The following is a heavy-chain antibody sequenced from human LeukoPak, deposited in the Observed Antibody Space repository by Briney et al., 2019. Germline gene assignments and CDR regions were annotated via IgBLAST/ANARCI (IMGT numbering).Heavy chain of an antibody. D-gene: IGHD6-19*01. J-gene: IGHJ4*02. CDR3: AKASPTNRWLTDY. Sequence: GGSLRLSCAASGFTFSSYGMHWVRQAPGKGLEWVAVISYDGSNKYYADSVKGRFTISRDNSKNTLYLQMNSLRAEDTAVYYCAKASPTNRWLTDYWGQGTLVTVPS. CDR1: GFTFSSYG. V-gene: IGHV3-30*18. CDR2: ISYDGSNK.